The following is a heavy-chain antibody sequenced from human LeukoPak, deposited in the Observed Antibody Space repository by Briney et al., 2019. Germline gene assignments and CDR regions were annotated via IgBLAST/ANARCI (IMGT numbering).Heavy chain of an antibody. D-gene: IGHD4-17*01. CDR3: ARETSDYGDVDAFDI. J-gene: IGHJ3*02. CDR1: GGSISSGGYS. V-gene: IGHV4-30-2*01. Sequence: SETLSLTCAVSGGSISSGGYSWSWIRQPPGKGLEWIGYIYHSGSTYYNPSLKSRVTISVDRSKNQFSLKLSSVTAADTAVYYCARETSDYGDVDAFDIWGQGTMVTVSS. CDR2: IYHSGST.